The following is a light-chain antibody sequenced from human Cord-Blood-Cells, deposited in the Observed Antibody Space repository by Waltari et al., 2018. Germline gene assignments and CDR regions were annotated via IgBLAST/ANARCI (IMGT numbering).Light chain of an antibody. CDR1: QSVSSY. CDR3: QQRSNWPPN. V-gene: IGKV3-11*01. J-gene: IGKJ4*01. CDR2: DAS. Sequence: EIVLTQSPATLSLSPGERATLSCRASQSVSSYLAWYQQKPGQAPRLLIYDASNRATGIPARFSGRGSGTDFTLTISSLEPEDFAVYYCQQRSNWPPNFGGGTKVEIK.